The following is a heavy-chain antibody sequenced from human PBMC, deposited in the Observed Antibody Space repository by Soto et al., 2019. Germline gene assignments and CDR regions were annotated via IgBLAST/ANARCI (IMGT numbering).Heavy chain of an antibody. V-gene: IGHV3-30-3*01. CDR2: ISYDGSNK. D-gene: IGHD3-22*01. CDR1: GFTFNTYA. J-gene: IGHJ4*02. CDR3: ARDLSRGITMIALEIHY. Sequence: QVQLVESGGGVVQPGRSLRLSCAASGFTFNTYAMHWVRQAPGKGLELVAIISYDGSNKYYAESVKGRFTISRDNPKNTVHLQMSSLRIEDTAVYYCARDLSRGITMIALEIHYWGQGTLVTVSS.